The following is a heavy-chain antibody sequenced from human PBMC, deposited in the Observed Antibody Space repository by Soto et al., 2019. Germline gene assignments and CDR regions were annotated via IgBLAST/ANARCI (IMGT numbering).Heavy chain of an antibody. CDR2: INTNTGNP. V-gene: IGHV7-4-1*01. J-gene: IGHJ6*03. Sequence: ASVKVSCKASGYTFTSYAMNWVRQAPGQGLEWMGWINTNTGNPTYAQGFTGRFVFSLDTSVSTAYLQICSLKAEDTAVYYCAREKAYDFMWGSHLNYYYYYMDVWGKGTTVTVSS. D-gene: IGHD3-16*02. CDR3: AREKAYDFMWGSHLNYYYYYMDV. CDR1: GYTFTSYA.